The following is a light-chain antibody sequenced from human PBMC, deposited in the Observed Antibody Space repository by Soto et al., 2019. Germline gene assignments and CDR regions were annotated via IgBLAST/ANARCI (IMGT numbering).Light chain of an antibody. Sequence: QSALTQPASVSGSPGQSITISCTGPTTDVGDYNIVSWYQQYPGKAPKLMIYEDNKRPSGISNRFSGSKSGNTASLTISALQAEDEADYYCCSYVGGSTLVAFGGGTQLTVL. CDR1: TTDVGDYNI. V-gene: IGLV2-23*02. CDR3: CSYVGGSTLVA. CDR2: EDN. J-gene: IGLJ2*01.